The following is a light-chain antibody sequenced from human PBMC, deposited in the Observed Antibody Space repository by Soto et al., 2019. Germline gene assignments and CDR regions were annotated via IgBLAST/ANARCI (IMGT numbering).Light chain of an antibody. CDR1: QSVRTN. J-gene: IGKJ1*01. V-gene: IGKV3-15*01. CDR2: GAS. Sequence: EIVMTQSPATLSVSPGQRATLFSRASQSVRTNLAWYQQKPGQTPRLLIYGASTRATGIPARFSGSGSGAEFTLTIRSLKSEDSAVYYCQQYNNWWTFGQGTKVDIK. CDR3: QQYNNWWT.